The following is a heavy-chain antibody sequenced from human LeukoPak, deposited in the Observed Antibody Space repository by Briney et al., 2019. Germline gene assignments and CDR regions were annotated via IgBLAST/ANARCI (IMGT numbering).Heavy chain of an antibody. CDR2: ISSSGSTI. V-gene: IGHV3-48*03. D-gene: IGHD3-10*01. CDR3: ARVPWFGDLEACHFDY. J-gene: IGHJ4*02. Sequence: GGSLRLSCAASGFTFSSYEMNWVRQAPGKGLEWVSYISSSGSTIYYADSVKGRFTISRDNAKNSLYLQMNSLRAEDTALYYCARVPWFGDLEACHFDYWGQGTLVTVSS. CDR1: GFTFSSYE.